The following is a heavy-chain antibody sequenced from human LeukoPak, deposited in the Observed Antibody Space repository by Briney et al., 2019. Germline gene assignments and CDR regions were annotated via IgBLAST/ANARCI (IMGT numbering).Heavy chain of an antibody. CDR2: VNHDGSST. Sequence: GGSLRLSCAASGFTFSTYWMHWVRQAPGKGLVWVSRVNHDGSSTTYADSVKGRFTISRDNAKNTLYLQMNSLRAEDTAVYYCARPRGNWNDPTTLFDIWGQGTMVTVSS. CDR3: ARPRGNWNDPTTLFDI. V-gene: IGHV3-74*01. J-gene: IGHJ3*02. D-gene: IGHD1-1*01. CDR1: GFTFSTYW.